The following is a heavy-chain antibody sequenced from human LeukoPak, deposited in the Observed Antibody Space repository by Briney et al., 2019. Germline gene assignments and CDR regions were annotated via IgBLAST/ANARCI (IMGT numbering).Heavy chain of an antibody. V-gene: IGHV1-69*13. CDR3: ARVRGCSSTSCYSPPYNWFDP. CDR1: GGTFSIYA. D-gene: IGHD2-2*01. Sequence: SVKVSCKASGGTFSIYAISWVRQAHGQGLEWMGGIIPIFGTANYAQKFQGRVTITADESTSTAYMELSSLRSEDTAVYYCARVRGCSSTSCYSPPYNWFDPWGQGTLVTVSS. CDR2: IIPIFGTA. J-gene: IGHJ5*02.